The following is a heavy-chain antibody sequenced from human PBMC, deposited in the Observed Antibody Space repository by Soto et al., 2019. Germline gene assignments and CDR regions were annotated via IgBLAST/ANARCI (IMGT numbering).Heavy chain of an antibody. V-gene: IGHV4-59*01. J-gene: IGHJ6*02. CDR1: GGSISSYY. CDR2: IYYSGST. CDR3: ARDTDL. Sequence: SETLSLTCTVSGGSISSYYWSWIRQPPGKGLEWIGYIYYSGSTNYNPSLKSRVTISVDTSKNQFSLKLSSVTAADTAVYYCARDTDLWGQGTTATVSS.